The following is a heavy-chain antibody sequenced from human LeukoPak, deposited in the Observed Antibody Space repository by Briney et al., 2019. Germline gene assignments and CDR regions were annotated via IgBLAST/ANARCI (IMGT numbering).Heavy chain of an antibody. CDR3: ARDMGSGSLHY. V-gene: IGHV1-3*04. J-gene: IGHJ4*02. CDR1: VYTFTTYA. Sequence: GASVKVSCKASVYTFTTYAIHWVRQAPGQRREWLGWINTGNGDTRYSQTFQGRVTITRDTSASTAYMELSSLRPEDTAMYYCARDMGSGSLHYWGQGTLVTVSS. CDR2: INTGNGDT. D-gene: IGHD1-26*01.